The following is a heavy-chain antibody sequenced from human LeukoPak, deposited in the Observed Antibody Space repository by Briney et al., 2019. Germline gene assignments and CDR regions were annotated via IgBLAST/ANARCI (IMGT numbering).Heavy chain of an antibody. Sequence: GGSLRLSCAASGFSFSTYNMNWVRQAPGKGLEWVSYISSSGSTIYYADSVKGRFSISRDNANNSVYLQMNNLRAEDTAVYYCAAVIDYWGQGTLVTVSS. J-gene: IGHJ4*02. CDR2: ISSSGSTI. CDR1: GFSFSTYN. V-gene: IGHV3-48*03. CDR3: AAVIDY.